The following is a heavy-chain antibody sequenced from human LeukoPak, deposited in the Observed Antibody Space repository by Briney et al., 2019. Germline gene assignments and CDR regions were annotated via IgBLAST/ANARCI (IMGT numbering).Heavy chain of an antibody. V-gene: IGHV4-39*07. D-gene: IGHD5-12*01. Sequence: RASETLSLTCTVSGASVSASGQYWGWIRQPPGKGLEWIATLHFSGGTYYETSLKSRLTISVDTSKNQFSLKLNSVTSADTAVYYCARDWDGGFDFNTFDIWGLGTMVTVSS. J-gene: IGHJ3*02. CDR3: ARDWDGGFDFNTFDI. CDR2: LHFSGGT. CDR1: GASVSASGQY.